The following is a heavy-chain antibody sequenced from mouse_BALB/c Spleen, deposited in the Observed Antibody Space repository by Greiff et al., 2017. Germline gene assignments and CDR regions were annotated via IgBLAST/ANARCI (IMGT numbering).Heavy chain of an antibody. D-gene: IGHD2-1*01. CDR1: GYSITSDYA. CDR2: ISYSGST. CDR3: ARGDYYGNLYYFDY. J-gene: IGHJ2*01. Sequence: EVHLVESGPGLVKPSQSLSLTCTVTGYSITSDYAWNWIRQFPGNKLEWMGYISYSGSTSYNPSLKSRISITRDTSKNQFFLQLNSVTTEDTATYYCARGDYYGNLYYFDYWGQGTTLTVSS. V-gene: IGHV3-2*02.